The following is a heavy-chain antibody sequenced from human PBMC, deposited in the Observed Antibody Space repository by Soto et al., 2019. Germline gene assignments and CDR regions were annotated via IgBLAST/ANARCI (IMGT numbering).Heavy chain of an antibody. CDR1: GFIFRNYA. CDR2: ISGSAGSR. J-gene: IGHJ4*02. Sequence: EVQLLESGGGLVQPGGSLRLSCAASGFIFRNYAMSWVRQAPGKGLEWVSAISGSAGSRYYADSVKGRFTISRDNSKNTLYVQMKSLRAEDPAVYYCAKAGYTHGPPDYWGQGTLVTVSA. V-gene: IGHV3-23*01. CDR3: AKAGYTHGPPDY. D-gene: IGHD5-18*01.